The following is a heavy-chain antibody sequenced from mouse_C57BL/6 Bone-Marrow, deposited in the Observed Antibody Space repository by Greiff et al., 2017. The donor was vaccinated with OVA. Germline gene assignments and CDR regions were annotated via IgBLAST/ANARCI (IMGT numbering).Heavy chain of an antibody. V-gene: IGHV1-69*01. CDR1: GYTFTSYW. Sequence: QVQLQQPGAELVMPGASVKLSCKASGYTFTSYWMHWVKQRPGQGLEWIGEIDPSDSYTNYNQKFKGKSTLTVDKSSSTAYMQLSSLTSEDSAVYYCAIDDYDPYAMDYWGQGTSVTVSS. CDR2: IDPSDSYT. J-gene: IGHJ4*01. CDR3: AIDDYDPYAMDY. D-gene: IGHD2-4*01.